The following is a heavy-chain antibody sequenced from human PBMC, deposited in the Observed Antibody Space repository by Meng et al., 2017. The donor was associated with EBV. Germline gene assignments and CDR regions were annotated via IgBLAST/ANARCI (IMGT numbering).Heavy chain of an antibody. CDR1: GGSFSGYY. Sequence: QVQLQQWGAGLLKPSEXLSLTCAAVGGSFSGYYWSWIRQPPGKGLEWIGEINHSGSTNYNPSLKSRVTISVDTSKNQFSLKLSSVTAADTAVYYCARERRYYYGSGSYYAYYYYGMDVWGQGTTVTVSS. CDR2: INHSGST. J-gene: IGHJ6*02. D-gene: IGHD3-10*01. V-gene: IGHV4-34*01. CDR3: ARERRYYYGSGSYYAYYYYGMDV.